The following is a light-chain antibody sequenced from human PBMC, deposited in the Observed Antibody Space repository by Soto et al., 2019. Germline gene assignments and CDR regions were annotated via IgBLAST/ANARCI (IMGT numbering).Light chain of an antibody. CDR3: CSCVSGSPFDVL. V-gene: IGLV2-23*01. CDR1: GSARVNYNL. Sequence: QSALTQPASVSGSPGQSITISCTGTGSARVNYNLVSWYQQPPGQAPRLVIYESTKRPSGVSDRFSGSKSGNTASLTFSGLQAEDEADYYCCSCVSGSPFDVLFGGGTKVTVL. CDR2: EST. J-gene: IGLJ3*02.